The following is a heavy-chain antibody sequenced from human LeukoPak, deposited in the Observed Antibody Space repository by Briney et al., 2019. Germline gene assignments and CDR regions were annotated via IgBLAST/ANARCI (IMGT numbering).Heavy chain of an antibody. J-gene: IGHJ4*02. Sequence: VASVKVSCKASGYTFTSYGISWVRQAPGQGLEWMGWISAYNGNTNYAQKFQGRVTITTDESTSTAYMELSSLRSEDTAVYYCASFYPGDYGDYRFDYWGQGTLATVSS. CDR2: ISAYNGNT. D-gene: IGHD4-17*01. V-gene: IGHV1-18*01. CDR1: GYTFTSYG. CDR3: ASFYPGDYGDYRFDY.